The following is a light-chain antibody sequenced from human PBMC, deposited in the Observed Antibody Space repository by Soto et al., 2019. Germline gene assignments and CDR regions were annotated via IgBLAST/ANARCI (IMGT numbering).Light chain of an antibody. V-gene: IGLV2-23*01. Sequence: QSALTQPASVSGSPEQSITISCTGTSSDVGAYNLVSWYQQHPGKAPRLIIYEGSKWPSGISHRFSGSKSDNTASLTISGLRAEDEAHYHCCSYAGSRTFVFGGGTKLTV. CDR1: SSDVGAYNL. CDR3: CSYAGSRTFV. J-gene: IGLJ3*02. CDR2: EGS.